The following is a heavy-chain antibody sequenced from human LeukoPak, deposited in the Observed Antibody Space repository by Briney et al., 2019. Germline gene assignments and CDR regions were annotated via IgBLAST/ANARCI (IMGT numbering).Heavy chain of an antibody. Sequence: PGGSLRLSCAASGFTFDSFWMNWVRQAPGKGLEWVASVNQGGSERYYMDSVKGRFTISRDNAKNSLYLQMNSLRAEDTAVYYCACGEWLRLMPGVFDGYWGRGTLVTVSS. CDR3: ACGEWLRLMPGVFDGY. D-gene: IGHD5-12*01. J-gene: IGHJ4*02. V-gene: IGHV3-7*01. CDR2: VNQGGSER. CDR1: GFTFDSFW.